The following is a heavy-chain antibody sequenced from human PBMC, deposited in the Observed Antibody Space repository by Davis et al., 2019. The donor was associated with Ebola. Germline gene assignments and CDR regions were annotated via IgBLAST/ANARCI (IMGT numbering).Heavy chain of an antibody. D-gene: IGHD1-14*01. CDR3: AASAGTVGKFDF. V-gene: IGHV1-58*02. CDR1: GFTFSSSG. Sequence: SVKVSCKASGFTFSSSGMQRVRQARGQRLEWMGGIVVGSGSTTYAQKFRERLTMTRDMSTSTAYMELSSLRFEDRAVYYCAASAGTVGKFDFWGQGTLVTVSS. J-gene: IGHJ4*02. CDR2: IVVGSGST.